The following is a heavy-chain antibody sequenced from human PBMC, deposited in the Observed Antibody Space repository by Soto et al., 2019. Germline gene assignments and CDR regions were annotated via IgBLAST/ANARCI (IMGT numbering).Heavy chain of an antibody. D-gene: IGHD1-1*01. J-gene: IGHJ3*02. CDR2: MSHSGGT. CDR3: ARVERGTATTVVDAFDI. V-gene: IGHV4-34*01. CDR1: GGFVSSGSYY. Sequence: QVQLQQWGAGLLKPSETLSLTCAVYGGFVSSGSYYWSWIRQPPGKGLEWIGEMSHSGGTHFNPSLKIGVTISVDTSKKQFSLKMSYVTAADTALYYCARVERGTATTVVDAFDIWGPGTMVTVSS.